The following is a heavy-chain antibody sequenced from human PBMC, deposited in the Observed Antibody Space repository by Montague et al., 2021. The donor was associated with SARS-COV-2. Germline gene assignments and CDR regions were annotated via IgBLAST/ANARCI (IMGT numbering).Heavy chain of an antibody. V-gene: IGHV4-34*01. CDR2: ANHSGHT. CDR3: AGGHVGVAARLHYYFDD. D-gene: IGHD6-6*01. J-gene: IGHJ4*02. Sequence: SETLSLTCAVYGGSLSGDHWSWIRQPPGKGPEWIGEANHSGHTNXNVSLKSRVTMSVDTSKSQFSLKVRSVTAADTAVYYCAGGHVGVAARLHYYFDDWGQGTLVTVSS. CDR1: GGSLSGDH.